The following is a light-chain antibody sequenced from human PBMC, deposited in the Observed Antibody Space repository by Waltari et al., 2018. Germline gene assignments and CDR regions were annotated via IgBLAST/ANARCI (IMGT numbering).Light chain of an antibody. CDR3: QAWDGNTFYV. Sequence: SFDLTQPPSVSVSPGQTASITCSGDKLGAKYACWYQQKPGQSPVLVIYQDNQRPSGIPERFSGSNSGNTATLNISGTQAMDEADCYCQAWDGNTFYVFGTGTKVTVL. CDR2: QDN. V-gene: IGLV3-1*01. J-gene: IGLJ1*01. CDR1: KLGAKY.